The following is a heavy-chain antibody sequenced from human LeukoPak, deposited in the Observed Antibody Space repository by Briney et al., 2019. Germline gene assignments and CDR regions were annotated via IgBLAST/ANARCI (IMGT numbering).Heavy chain of an antibody. V-gene: IGHV3-7*04. CDR2: IKQDGSEK. CDR3: ARDSLWSYDILTGYFGGDGYFQH. D-gene: IGHD3-9*01. CDR1: GFTSSNYY. Sequence: GGSLRLSCAASGFTSSNYYMSWVRQAPGKGLEWVANIKQDGSEKFYVDSVKGRFTISRDNAKNSLYLQMNSLRAEDTAVYYCARDSLWSYDILTGYFGGDGYFQHWGQGTLVTVSP. J-gene: IGHJ1*01.